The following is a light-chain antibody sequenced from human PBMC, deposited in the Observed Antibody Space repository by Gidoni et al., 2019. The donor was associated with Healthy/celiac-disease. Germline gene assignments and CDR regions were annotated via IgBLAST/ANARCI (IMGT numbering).Light chain of an antibody. CDR2: AAS. Sequence: DIQLTQSPSFLYASVGDRVTITCRASQGISSYLAWYQQKPGKAPKLLIYAASTLQSGVPSRFSGIGSVTEFTLTISSLQPEDFATYYCQQLNSYPRTFGQGTKVEIK. CDR1: QGISSY. CDR3: QQLNSYPRT. V-gene: IGKV1-9*01. J-gene: IGKJ1*01.